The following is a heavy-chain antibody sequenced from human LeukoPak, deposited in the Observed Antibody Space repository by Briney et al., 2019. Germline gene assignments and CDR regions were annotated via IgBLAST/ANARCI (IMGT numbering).Heavy chain of an antibody. V-gene: IGHV1-69*02. J-gene: IGHJ6*02. CDR2: IISILGIA. D-gene: IGHD2/OR15-2a*01. CDR3: ASQLSLGMDV. CDR1: GGTFSSYT. Sequence: SVKVSCKASGGTFSSYTISWVRQAPGQGLEWMGRIISILGIANYAQKFQGRVTITADKSTSTAYMELSSLRSEDTAVYYCASQLSLGMDVWGQGTTVTVSS.